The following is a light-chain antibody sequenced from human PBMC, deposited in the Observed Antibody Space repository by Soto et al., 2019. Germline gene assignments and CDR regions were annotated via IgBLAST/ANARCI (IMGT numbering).Light chain of an antibody. J-gene: IGKJ4*01. Sequence: EIVLTQSPATLSLSPGERATLSCRASQSVSSYLAWYQQKPGQAPRLLIYDASNMATRIPARFSGSGSGTDFTLTISSLEPEDFAVYYCQQRSNWPLTFGGGTKVEIK. CDR1: QSVSSY. CDR3: QQRSNWPLT. V-gene: IGKV3-11*01. CDR2: DAS.